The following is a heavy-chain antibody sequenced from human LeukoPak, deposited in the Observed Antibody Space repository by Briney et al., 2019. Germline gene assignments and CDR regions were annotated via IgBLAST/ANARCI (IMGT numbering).Heavy chain of an antibody. CDR1: GGSISSYY. CDR2: IYYSGST. J-gene: IGHJ6*02. V-gene: IGHV4-59*01. CDR3: ARKASYYYYYGMDV. Sequence: SETLSLTCTVSGGSISSYYWSWIRQPPGKGLEWIGYIYYSGSTNYNPSLKSRDTISVDTSKNQFSLKLSSVTAADTAVYYCARKASYYYYYGMDVWGQGTTVTVSS.